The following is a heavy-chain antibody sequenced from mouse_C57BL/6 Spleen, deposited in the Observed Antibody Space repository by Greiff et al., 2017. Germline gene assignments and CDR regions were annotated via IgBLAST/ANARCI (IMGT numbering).Heavy chain of an antibody. V-gene: IGHV1-81*01. D-gene: IGHD2-4*01. CDR2: IYPRSGNT. CDR3: ARWGYDYDGYY. Sequence: QVQLKQSGAELARPGASVKLSCKASGYTFTSYGISWVKQRTGQGLEWIGEIYPRSGNTYYNEKFKGKATLTADKSSSTAYMELRSLTSEDSAVYFCARWGYDYDGYYWGQGTTLTVSS. CDR1: GYTFTSYG. J-gene: IGHJ2*01.